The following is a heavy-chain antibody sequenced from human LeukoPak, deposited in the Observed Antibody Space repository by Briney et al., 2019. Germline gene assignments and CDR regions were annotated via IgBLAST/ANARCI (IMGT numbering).Heavy chain of an antibody. Sequence: GGSLRLSCAASGFTFSSYWMSWVRQAPGKGLEWVANIKQDGSEKYCVDSVKGRFTISRDNAKNSLYLQMNSLRAEDTAVYYCARDRITMVRGVIRANYYMDVWGKGTTVTVSS. CDR1: GFTFSSYW. CDR2: IKQDGSEK. D-gene: IGHD3-10*01. J-gene: IGHJ6*03. CDR3: ARDRITMVRGVIRANYYMDV. V-gene: IGHV3-7*01.